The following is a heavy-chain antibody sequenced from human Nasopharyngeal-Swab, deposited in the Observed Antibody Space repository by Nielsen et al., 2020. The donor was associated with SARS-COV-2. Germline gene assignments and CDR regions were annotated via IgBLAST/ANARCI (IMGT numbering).Heavy chain of an antibody. D-gene: IGHD4-23*01. Sequence: VRQAPGKGLEWVAVISYDGSNKYYADSVKGRFTISRDNSKNTLYLQMNSLRVEDTAVYYCARGRTTVVTGDAFDIWGQGTMVTVSS. J-gene: IGHJ3*02. V-gene: IGHV3-30-3*01. CDR2: ISYDGSNK. CDR3: ARGRTTVVTGDAFDI.